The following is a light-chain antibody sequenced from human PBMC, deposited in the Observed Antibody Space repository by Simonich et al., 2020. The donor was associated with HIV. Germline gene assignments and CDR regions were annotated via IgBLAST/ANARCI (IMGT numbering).Light chain of an antibody. CDR1: QSVFYSSNNNNY. Sequence: DIVMTQSPDSLAVSLCERATINCKSTQSVFYSSNNNNYLAWYQHKPGHPPKLLIYWASTRESGVPDRFSGSGSVTDFTLTISSLQAEDLAVYYCQQYYDTPYTFGQGTKLEIK. CDR2: WAS. CDR3: QQYYDTPYT. V-gene: IGKV4-1*01. J-gene: IGKJ2*01.